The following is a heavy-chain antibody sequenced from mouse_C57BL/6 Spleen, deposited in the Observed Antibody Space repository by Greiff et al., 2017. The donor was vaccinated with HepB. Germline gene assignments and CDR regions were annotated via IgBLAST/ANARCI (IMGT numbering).Heavy chain of an antibody. CDR1: GFTFSDYY. D-gene: IGHD4-1*01. CDR2: ITYDGSST. CDR3: AGLTGGFAY. J-gene: IGHJ3*01. Sequence: EVQVVESEGGLVQPGSSMKLSCTASGFTFSDYYMAWVRQVPEKGLEWVANITYDGSSTYYLDSLKSRFIISRDNAKNILYLQMSSLKSEDTDTYYCAGLTGGFAYWGQGTLVTVSA. V-gene: IGHV5-16*01.